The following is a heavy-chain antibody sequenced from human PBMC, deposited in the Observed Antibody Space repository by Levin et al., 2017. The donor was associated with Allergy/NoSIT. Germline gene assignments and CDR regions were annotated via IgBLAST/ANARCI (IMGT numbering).Heavy chain of an antibody. Sequence: PSQTLSLTCVISGDSVSSNGVAWNWIRQSPSRGLEWLGRTYYRSKWYNDYAVSVKSRIAINPDTSKNQFFLQLNSVTPDDTAVYYCARWDHELRYFDLWGRGSLVTVSS. CDR1: GDSVSSNGVA. CDR2: TYYRSKWYN. D-gene: IGHD1-26*01. J-gene: IGHJ2*01. CDR3: ARWDHELRYFDL. V-gene: IGHV6-1*01.